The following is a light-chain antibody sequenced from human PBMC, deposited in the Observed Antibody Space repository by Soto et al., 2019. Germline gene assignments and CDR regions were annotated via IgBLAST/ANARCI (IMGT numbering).Light chain of an antibody. Sequence: DIPLTQSPSSLSASVGDRVTVTCRASQSVRSYLHWYQQKPGKAPKLLIYAVSSLQNGVSSRFSGSGSGTDFTLSISNLQPEDLGTYYCQQTSSTPTFGGGTKVEIK. CDR3: QQTSSTPT. CDR2: AVS. CDR1: QSVRSY. V-gene: IGKV1-39*01. J-gene: IGKJ4*01.